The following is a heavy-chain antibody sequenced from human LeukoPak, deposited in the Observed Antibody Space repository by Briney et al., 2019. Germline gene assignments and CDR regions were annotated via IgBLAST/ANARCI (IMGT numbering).Heavy chain of an antibody. CDR3: ARGAKVGATPTSPYFSDC. D-gene: IGHD1-26*01. V-gene: IGHV4-61*01. Sequence: SETLSLTCAVSGGSISSSNWWTWIRQPPGKGLEWIGCVYDSGNTNYNPSLKSRVTISQDTSKNEFSLSLTSVTAADAAVYFCARGAKVGATPTSPYFSDCWGQGTLVIVSS. J-gene: IGHJ4*02. CDR2: VYDSGNT. CDR1: GGSISSSNW.